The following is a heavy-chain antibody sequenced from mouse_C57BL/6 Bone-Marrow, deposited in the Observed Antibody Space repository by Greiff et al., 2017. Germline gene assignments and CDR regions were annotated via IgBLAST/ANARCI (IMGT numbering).Heavy chain of an antibody. CDR1: GYTFTSYW. CDR2: IDPSDSET. V-gene: IGHV1-52*01. Sequence: QVQLQQPGAELVRPGSSVKLSCKASGYTFTSYWMHWVKQRPIQGLEWIGNIDPSDSETHYNQKFKDKATLTVDNSSSTAYMQLRSLTSEDSAVYYCARGEPWGYYFDYWGQGTTLTVSS. J-gene: IGHJ2*01. CDR3: ARGEPWGYYFDY. D-gene: IGHD2-13*01.